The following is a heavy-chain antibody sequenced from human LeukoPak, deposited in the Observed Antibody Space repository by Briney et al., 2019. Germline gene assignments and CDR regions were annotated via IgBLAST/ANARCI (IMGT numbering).Heavy chain of an antibody. Sequence: SVKVSCKASGGTFSSYTISWVRQAPGQGLEWMGRIIPILDIANYAQKFQGRVTITADKSTSTAYMELSSLRSEDTAVYYCARDPPRGCWNVPSDDYWGQGTLVTVSS. CDR1: GGTFSSYT. V-gene: IGHV1-69*04. CDR2: IIPILDIA. J-gene: IGHJ4*02. D-gene: IGHD1-1*01. CDR3: ARDPPRGCWNVPSDDY.